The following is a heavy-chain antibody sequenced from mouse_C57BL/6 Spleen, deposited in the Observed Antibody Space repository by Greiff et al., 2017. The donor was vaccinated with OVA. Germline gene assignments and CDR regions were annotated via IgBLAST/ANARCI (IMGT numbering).Heavy chain of an antibody. CDR2: INPNNGGT. CDR3: TREETDRYFDV. CDR1: GYTFTDYY. D-gene: IGHD3-3*01. J-gene: IGHJ1*03. V-gene: IGHV1-26*01. Sequence: EVQLQQSGPELVKPGASVKISCKASGYTFTDYYMNWVKQSHGKSLEWIGDINPNNGGTSYNQKDKGKATLTVEKSSRTAYMELRSLTSEDSAGSYCTREETDRYFDVWGTGTTVTVSA.